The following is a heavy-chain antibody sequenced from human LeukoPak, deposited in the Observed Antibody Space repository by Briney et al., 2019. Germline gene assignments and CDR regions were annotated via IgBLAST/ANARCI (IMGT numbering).Heavy chain of an antibody. D-gene: IGHD1-26*01. CDR3: TREVERGGSYWGGDS. Sequence: GGSLRLSCATSGFNFEDYAINWVRQAPGKGLEWVGLITSKAYGGTTELAASMKGRFSISRDESKPIAYLQMNSLKIEDTGVYCTREVERGGSYWGGDSWGQGTQVTVSS. CDR2: ITSKAYGGTT. V-gene: IGHV3-49*04. CDR1: GFNFEDYA. J-gene: IGHJ4*02.